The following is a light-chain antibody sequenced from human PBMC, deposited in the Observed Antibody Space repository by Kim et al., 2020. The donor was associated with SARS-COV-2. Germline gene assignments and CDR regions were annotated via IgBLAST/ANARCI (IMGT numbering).Light chain of an antibody. J-gene: IGKJ4*01. CDR1: QDINKY. CDR2: EAS. V-gene: IGKV1-33*01. Sequence: DIQMTQSPSSLSTSIGDRVTITCQASQDINKYLSWYQQKPGNAPKLLISEASKLEPRVPSRFSGSGSGTHFTFTISSLQPEDIATYYCQQYDDLPLTFGGGTKVDIK. CDR3: QQYDDLPLT.